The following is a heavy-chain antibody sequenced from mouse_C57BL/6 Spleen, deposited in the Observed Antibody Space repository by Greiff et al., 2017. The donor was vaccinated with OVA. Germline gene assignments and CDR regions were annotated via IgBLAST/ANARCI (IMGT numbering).Heavy chain of an antibody. Sequence: VQLQQSGPELVKPGASVKISCKASGYTFTDYYMNWVKQSHGKSLEWIGDINPNNGGTSYNQKFKGKATLTVDKSSSTAYMELRSLTSEDSAVYYCASHWDYWGQGTTLTVSS. CDR2: INPNNGGT. CDR1: GYTFTDYY. D-gene: IGHD4-1*01. CDR3: ASHWDY. J-gene: IGHJ2*01. V-gene: IGHV1-26*01.